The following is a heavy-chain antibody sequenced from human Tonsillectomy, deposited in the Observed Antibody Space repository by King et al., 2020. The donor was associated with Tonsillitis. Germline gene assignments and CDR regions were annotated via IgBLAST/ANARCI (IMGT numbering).Heavy chain of an antibody. CDR3: AEDRATSSWGGMDV. CDR1: GGTFSNYA. J-gene: IGHJ6*02. Sequence: QLVQSGAEVKKPGSSVKVSCKASGGTFSNYAINWVRQAPGQGLEWMGGIIPMFGTTNCAQKFQGRVTMTADESTSTAYMELSSLRSEDTAGYYCAEDRATSSWGGMDVWGQGTPVTVSS. D-gene: IGHD6-13*01. V-gene: IGHV1-69*12. CDR2: IIPMFGTT.